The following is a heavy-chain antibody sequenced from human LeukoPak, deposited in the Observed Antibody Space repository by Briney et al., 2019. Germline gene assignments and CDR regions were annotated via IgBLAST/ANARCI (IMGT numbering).Heavy chain of an antibody. CDR1: GFTFTNFA. V-gene: IGHV3-23*01. CDR2: ISGGGEHT. Sequence: GGSLRLSCAASGFTFTNFAMKWVRQAPGKGLEWVADISGGGEHTFYADSVKGRFTISRDNSKDTLHLQMSILRPEDTAVYYCARVIVPESDAFDIWGQGTMVTVSS. D-gene: IGHD2-2*01. CDR3: ARVIVPESDAFDI. J-gene: IGHJ3*02.